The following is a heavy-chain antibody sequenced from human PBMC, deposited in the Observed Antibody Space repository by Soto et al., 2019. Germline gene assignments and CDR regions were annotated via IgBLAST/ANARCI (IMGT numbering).Heavy chain of an antibody. CDR2: IYSSGTT. CDR1: GGSITNFY. J-gene: IGHJ6*04. Sequence: PSETLSLTCTVSGGSITNFYWTWIRQSPERGLEWIGYIYSSGTTTYNPSLESRVTMSVDASKNQFSLNLRSVTATDTGVYFCARRRGSGTGFYYYYYMDVWGTGKTVTVSS. D-gene: IGHD3-10*01. CDR3: ARRRGSGTGFYYYYYMDV. V-gene: IGHV4-59*08.